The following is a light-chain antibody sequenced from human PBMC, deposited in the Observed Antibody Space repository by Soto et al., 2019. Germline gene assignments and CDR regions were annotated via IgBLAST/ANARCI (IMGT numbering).Light chain of an antibody. CDR3: QQYNNWPPT. Sequence: EKVMTQSPATLAISPGERATLSCRASQSVTSNLAWYQQKPGQAPRLLIFGASTRATGIPARFSGSGSGTEFTLTISSLQSEDFAVYHCQQYNNWPPTLGQGTKVDIK. CDR1: QSVTSN. CDR2: GAS. J-gene: IGKJ1*01. V-gene: IGKV3-15*01.